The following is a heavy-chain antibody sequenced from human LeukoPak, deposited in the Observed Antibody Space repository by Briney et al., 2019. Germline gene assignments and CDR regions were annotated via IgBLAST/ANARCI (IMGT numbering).Heavy chain of an antibody. V-gene: IGHV3-23*01. CDR1: GFTFSSYA. J-gene: IGHJ4*02. CDR3: AKEYDSSGYFDY. CDR2: ISGSASSR. Sequence: GGSLRLSCAASGFTFSSYAMSWIRQAPEKGLEWVSAISGSASSRYYADSVKGRFTISRDNSKNTLSLQMNSLRAEDTAVYYCAKEYDSSGYFDYWGQGALVTVSS. D-gene: IGHD3-22*01.